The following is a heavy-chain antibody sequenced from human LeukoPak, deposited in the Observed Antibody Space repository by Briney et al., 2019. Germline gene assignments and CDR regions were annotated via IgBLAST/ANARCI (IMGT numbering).Heavy chain of an antibody. Sequence: GGSLRLSCAASGFTFSSYSMNWVRQAPGKGLEWVSSISSSSSYIYYADSVKGRFTISGDNAKNSLYLQMNSLRAEDTAVYYCAREDQWLVKGSAFDIWGQGTMVTVSS. D-gene: IGHD6-19*01. CDR3: AREDQWLVKGSAFDI. J-gene: IGHJ3*02. CDR1: GFTFSSYS. CDR2: ISSSSSYI. V-gene: IGHV3-21*01.